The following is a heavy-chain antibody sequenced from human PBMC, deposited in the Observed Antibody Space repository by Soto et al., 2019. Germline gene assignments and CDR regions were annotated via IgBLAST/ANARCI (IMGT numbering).Heavy chain of an antibody. D-gene: IGHD3-3*01. CDR2: IYYSGST. CDR3: ARVSRFLEWFIDY. Sequence: SETLSLTCTVSGGSISSYYWSWIRQPPGKGLEWIGYIYYSGSTNYNPSLKSRVTISVDTSKNQFPLKLSSVTAADTAVYYCARVSRFLEWFIDYWGQGTLVPVSS. J-gene: IGHJ4*02. V-gene: IGHV4-59*01. CDR1: GGSISSYY.